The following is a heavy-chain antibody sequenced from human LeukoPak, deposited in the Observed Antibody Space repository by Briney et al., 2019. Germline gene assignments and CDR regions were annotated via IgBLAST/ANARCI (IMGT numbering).Heavy chain of an antibody. J-gene: IGHJ6*04. CDR1: GYSFTGYY. Sequence: ASVKVSCKASGYSFTGYYMHWVRQAPGQGLEWMGWINPNSGDTKYAQKFQGRVTMTRDTSISTAYMELSRLRSDDTAVYYCARDLVGATGTDVWGKGTAVTISS. CDR2: INPNSGDT. D-gene: IGHD1-26*01. CDR3: ARDLVGATGTDV. V-gene: IGHV1-2*02.